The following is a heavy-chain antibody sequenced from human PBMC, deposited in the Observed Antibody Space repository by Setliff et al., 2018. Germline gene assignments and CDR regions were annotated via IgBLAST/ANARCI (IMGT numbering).Heavy chain of an antibody. J-gene: IGHJ5*02. Sequence: ASVKVSCKASGYTFTSYDINWVRQATGQGLEWMGWINPNSGNTGYAQKFQGRVTMTRNTSISTAYMELSSLRSEDTAVYYCARGQGTYYYDSSGYYYVRGWFDPWGQGTLVTVSS. D-gene: IGHD3-22*01. V-gene: IGHV1-8*02. CDR2: INPNSGNT. CDR1: GYTFTSYD. CDR3: ARGQGTYYYDSSGYYYVRGWFDP.